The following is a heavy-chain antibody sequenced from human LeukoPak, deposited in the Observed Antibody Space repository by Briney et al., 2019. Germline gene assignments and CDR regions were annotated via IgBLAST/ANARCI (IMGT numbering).Heavy chain of an antibody. Sequence: SQTLSLTCTVSGGSISSGSYYWSWIRQPAGKRLEWIGHIYRSGSTNYNPSLKSRVTISVDTSKNQFSLKLSSVTAADTAVYYCARAHYDILTGYFTHLDYWGQGTLVTVSS. D-gene: IGHD3-9*01. J-gene: IGHJ4*02. CDR1: GGSISSGSYY. CDR2: IYRSGST. CDR3: ARAHYDILTGYFTHLDY. V-gene: IGHV4-61*09.